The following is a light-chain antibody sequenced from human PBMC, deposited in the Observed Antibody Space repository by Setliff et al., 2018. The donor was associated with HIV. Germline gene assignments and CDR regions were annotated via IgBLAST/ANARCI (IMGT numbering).Light chain of an antibody. CDR1: SSDVGYYNF. CDR3: CSYAGSYTDV. J-gene: IGLJ1*01. CDR2: DVT. Sequence: QSVLTQPRSVSGSPGQSVTISCTGTSSDVGYYNFVSWYQQHPGKAPKLMIYDVTKRPSGAPDRFSGSKSGNTASLTISGLQAEDEADYYCCSYAGSYTDVFGTGTKVTVL. V-gene: IGLV2-11*01.